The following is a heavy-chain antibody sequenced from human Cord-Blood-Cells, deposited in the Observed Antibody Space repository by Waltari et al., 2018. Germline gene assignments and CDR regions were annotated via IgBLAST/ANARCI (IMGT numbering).Heavy chain of an antibody. V-gene: IGHV6-1*01. Sequence: QVQLQQSGPGLVKPSQTLSLTCAIPGDRVFSNSAPWNWLRHSPSRGLEWLGRTYYRSKWYNDYAVSVKSRITINPDTSKNQFSLQLNSVTPEDTAVYYCAAQAYYDILTGYYAFDIWGQGTMVTVSS. CDR1: GDRVFSNSAP. D-gene: IGHD3-9*01. CDR3: AAQAYYDILTGYYAFDI. J-gene: IGHJ3*02. CDR2: TYYRSKWYN.